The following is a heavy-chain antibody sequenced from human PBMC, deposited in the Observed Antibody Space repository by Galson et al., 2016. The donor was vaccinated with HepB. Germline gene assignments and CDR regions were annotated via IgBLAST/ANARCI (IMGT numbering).Heavy chain of an antibody. CDR2: THNAGDT. CDR1: GFSVSTQY. CDR3: ASFGT. D-gene: IGHD3-3*01. V-gene: IGHV3-53*01. Sequence: LRLSCAASGFSVSTQYITWVRQAPGKGLEWVSITHNAGDTYYADAVKGRFTISRDTSKNTVYLQMNSLRDEDTAVYYCASFGTWGQGTLVTVSP. J-gene: IGHJ5*02.